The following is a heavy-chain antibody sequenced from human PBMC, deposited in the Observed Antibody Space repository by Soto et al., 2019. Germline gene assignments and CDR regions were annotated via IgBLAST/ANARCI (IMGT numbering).Heavy chain of an antibody. Sequence: GGSLRLSCVASGFTFNTYWMHWVRQAPGKGLVWVSRINSDGSSTSCADSVKGRFTISRDNAKNTVYLQMNSLSGEDMALYYCARGLKNYYGSDVWGQGTTVTVSS. V-gene: IGHV3-74*01. CDR1: GFTFNTYW. CDR2: INSDGSST. J-gene: IGHJ6*02. CDR3: ARGLKNYYGSDV.